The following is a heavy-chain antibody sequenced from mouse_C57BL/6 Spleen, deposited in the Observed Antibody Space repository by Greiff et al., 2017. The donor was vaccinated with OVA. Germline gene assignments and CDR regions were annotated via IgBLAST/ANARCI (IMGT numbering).Heavy chain of an antibody. Sequence: EVKLMESGGGLVKPGGSLKLSCAASGFTFSSYAMSWVRQTPEKRLEWVATISDGGSYTYYPDNVKGRVTISRDNAKNNLYLQMSHLKSEDTAMYYCAREDSGYDGWFAYWGQGTLVTVSA. D-gene: IGHD2-2*01. CDR3: AREDSGYDGWFAY. CDR1: GFTFSSYA. CDR2: ISDGGSYT. V-gene: IGHV5-4*01. J-gene: IGHJ3*01.